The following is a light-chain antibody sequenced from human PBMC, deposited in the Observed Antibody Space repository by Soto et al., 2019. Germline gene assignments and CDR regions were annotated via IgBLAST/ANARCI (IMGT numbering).Light chain of an antibody. Sequence: DIQMTQSPSSLSASVGDRVTITCQASQDISNYLNWYQQKPGKAPKLLIYDASNLETGVPSRFSGRGSGTDFPIPISSLQPEDMATYYCQQYDNLSTFCQGTRLEIK. CDR1: QDISNY. J-gene: IGKJ5*01. CDR2: DAS. CDR3: QQYDNLST. V-gene: IGKV1-33*01.